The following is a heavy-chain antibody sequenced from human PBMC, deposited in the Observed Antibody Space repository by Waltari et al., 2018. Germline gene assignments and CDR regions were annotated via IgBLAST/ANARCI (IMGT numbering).Heavy chain of an antibody. CDR2: INHSGST. CDR1: GGSFSGYY. Sequence: QVQLQQWGAGLLKPSETLSLTCAVYGGSFSGYYWRWIRQPPGTGLEWIGEINHSGSTNYNPSLKSRVTISVDTSKNQFALKLSSVTAADTAVYYCARDRITIFGVVVNYYYYYGMDVWGQGTTVTVSS. J-gene: IGHJ6*02. CDR3: ARDRITIFGVVVNYYYYYGMDV. D-gene: IGHD3-3*01. V-gene: IGHV4-34*01.